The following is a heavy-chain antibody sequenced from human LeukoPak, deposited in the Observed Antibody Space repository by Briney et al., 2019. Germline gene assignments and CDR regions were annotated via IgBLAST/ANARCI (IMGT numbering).Heavy chain of an antibody. J-gene: IGHJ4*02. D-gene: IGHD5-12*01. CDR1: GFTFSSYG. Sequence: GGSLRLSCAASGFTFSSYGMHWVRQAPGKGLEWVAVISYDGSNKYYADSVKGRFTISRDNSKNTLYLQMNSLRAEDTAVYYCAKDPEWLRFSRNYYFDYWGQGTLVTVSS. V-gene: IGHV3-30*18. CDR3: AKDPEWLRFSRNYYFDY. CDR2: ISYDGSNK.